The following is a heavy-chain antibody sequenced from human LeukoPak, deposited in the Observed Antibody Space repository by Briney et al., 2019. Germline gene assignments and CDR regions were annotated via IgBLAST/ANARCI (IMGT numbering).Heavy chain of an antibody. Sequence: SGGSLRLSCAASGFTVSSKYMGWVRQAPGKGLEWVSIIHSGGSSYYADSVKGRFTISRDNSQNTLYLQMNSLRAEDTAVYHCARVGGYCTTTSCQAYFDYWGQGTLVTVSS. J-gene: IGHJ4*02. CDR1: GFTVSSKY. V-gene: IGHV3-53*01. CDR3: ARVGGYCTTTSCQAYFDY. D-gene: IGHD2-2*01. CDR2: IHSGGSS.